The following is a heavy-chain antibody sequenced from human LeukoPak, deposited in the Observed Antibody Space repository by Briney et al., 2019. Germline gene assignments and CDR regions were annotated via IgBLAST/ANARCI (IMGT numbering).Heavy chain of an antibody. Sequence: GGSLRLSCAASGFRFDDYTMHWVRQAPGKGLEWLCPISGDAVSTHYADSVMGRFTISRDNSKNSLYLQMNSLRSEDTALYYCAMSPLRYFDSFWRYYYGMDVWGQGTTVIVSS. CDR2: ISGDAVST. V-gene: IGHV3-43*02. J-gene: IGHJ6*02. D-gene: IGHD3-9*01. CDR3: AMSPLRYFDSFWRYYYGMDV. CDR1: GFRFDDYT.